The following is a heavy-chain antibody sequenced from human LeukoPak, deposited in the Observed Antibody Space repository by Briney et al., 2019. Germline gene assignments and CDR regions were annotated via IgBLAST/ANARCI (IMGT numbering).Heavy chain of an antibody. D-gene: IGHD6-13*01. CDR1: GFTFSDCA. Sequence: GGSLRLSCAASGFTFSDCAMNWVRQAPGKGLEWVSSISGSGANTYYADAVKGRFTISRDSSKNMLDLQMNSPRAEDTAVYYCARDCEVPSTIWYSSNCRGFDFWGQGTLVTVSS. J-gene: IGHJ4*02. V-gene: IGHV3-23*01. CDR3: ARDCEVPSTIWYSSNCRGFDF. CDR2: ISGSGANT.